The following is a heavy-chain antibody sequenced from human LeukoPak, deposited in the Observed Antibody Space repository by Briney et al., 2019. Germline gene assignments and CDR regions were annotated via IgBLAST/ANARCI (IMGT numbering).Heavy chain of an antibody. Sequence: GGSLRLSCAASGFTFSSYRMNWVRQAPGKGLEWVSYISRSSSYIYYADSVKGRFTISRDNSKNTLYLQMNSLRAEDTAVYYCARDLQQLAYYYYYGMDVWGQGTTVTVSS. D-gene: IGHD6-13*01. CDR3: ARDLQQLAYYYYYGMDV. V-gene: IGHV3-21*01. CDR2: ISRSSSYI. CDR1: GFTFSSYR. J-gene: IGHJ6*02.